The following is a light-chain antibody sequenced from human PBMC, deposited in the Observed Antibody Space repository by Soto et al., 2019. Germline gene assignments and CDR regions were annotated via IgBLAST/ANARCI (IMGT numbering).Light chain of an antibody. CDR1: QSVSSY. V-gene: IGKV3-11*01. J-gene: IGKJ1*01. CDR3: QQYGSSTRT. Sequence: EVVLTQSPATLYLSAGERATLSCRASQSVSSYLAWYQHKPGQTPRLLIYHASNRATGIPDRFRGSGSGTDFTLTISRLEQEDCAVYDCQQYGSSTRTFGQGTKVDIK. CDR2: HAS.